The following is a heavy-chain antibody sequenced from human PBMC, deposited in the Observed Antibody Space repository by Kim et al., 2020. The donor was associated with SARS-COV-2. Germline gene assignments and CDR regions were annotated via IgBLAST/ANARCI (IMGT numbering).Heavy chain of an antibody. V-gene: IGHV3-7*05. J-gene: IGHJ2*01. D-gene: IGHD3-9*01. Sequence: GGSLRLSCAVSGFTFSSYWMSWVRQAPGKGLEWVANIKQDGSEKYYVDSVKGRFTISRDNAKNSLYLQMNSLRAEDTAVYYCARAPRGILTGYYYWYFDL. CDR1: GFTFSSYW. CDR3: ARAPRGILTGYYYWYFDL. CDR2: IKQDGSEK.